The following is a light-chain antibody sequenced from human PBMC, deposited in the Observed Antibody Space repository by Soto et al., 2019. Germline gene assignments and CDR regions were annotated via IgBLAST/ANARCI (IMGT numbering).Light chain of an antibody. V-gene: IGKV3-11*01. CDR1: QSVSSY. CDR2: DAS. Sequence: EIVLTQSPATLSLSPGERATLSCRASQSVSSYLAWYQQKPGQAPRLLIYDASNRATGIPARFSGSGSGTEFTLTISSLQSEDFALYYCQQYNNWPPYTFGQGTKVDIK. CDR3: QQYNNWPPYT. J-gene: IGKJ2*01.